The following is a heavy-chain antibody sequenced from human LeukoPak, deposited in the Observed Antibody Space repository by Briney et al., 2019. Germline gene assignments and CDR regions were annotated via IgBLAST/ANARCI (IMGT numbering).Heavy chain of an antibody. CDR2: INHSGST. Sequence: SETLSLTCAVYGGSFSGYYWSWVRQPPGKGLEWIGEINHSGSTNYNPSLKSRVTISVDTSKNQFSLKLSSVTAADTAVYYCARGYDSGYYPPHLDYWGQGTLVTVSS. J-gene: IGHJ4*02. D-gene: IGHD3-22*01. CDR3: ARGYDSGYYPPHLDY. CDR1: GGSFSGYY. V-gene: IGHV4-34*01.